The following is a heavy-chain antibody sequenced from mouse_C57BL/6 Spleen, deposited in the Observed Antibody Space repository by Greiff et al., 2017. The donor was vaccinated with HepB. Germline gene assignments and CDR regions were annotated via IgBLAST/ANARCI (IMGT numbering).Heavy chain of an antibody. CDR3: TTIYYGNSLFAY. CDR2: IDPETGGT. D-gene: IGHD2-1*01. CDR1: GYTFTDYE. V-gene: IGHV1-15*01. J-gene: IGHJ3*01. Sequence: SGAELVRPGASVTLSCKASGYTFTDYEMHWVKQTPLHGLEWIGAIDPETGGTAYNQKFKGKAILTADKSSSTAYMELRSLTSEDSAVYYCTTIYYGNSLFAYWGQGTLVTVSA.